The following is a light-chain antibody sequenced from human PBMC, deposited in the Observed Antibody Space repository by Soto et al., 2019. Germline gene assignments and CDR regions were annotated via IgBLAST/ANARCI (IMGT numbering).Light chain of an antibody. CDR2: EVS. CDR3: TSYAGTYSFFYV. Sequence: QSVLTQPPSASGSPGQSVTISCTGTSSDVGAYNYVSWYQQLPGKAPKLIIYEVSKRPSGVPDRFSGSKSGNTASLTVSGLQAEDEADYSCTSYAGTYSFFYVFGTGTKLPVL. V-gene: IGLV2-8*01. CDR1: SSDVGAYNY. J-gene: IGLJ1*01.